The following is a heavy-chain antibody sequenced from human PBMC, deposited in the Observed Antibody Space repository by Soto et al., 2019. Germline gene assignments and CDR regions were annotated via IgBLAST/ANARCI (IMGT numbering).Heavy chain of an antibody. CDR2: IWYNGRNK. CDR3: ARENNILMFDY. V-gene: IGHV3-30*04. CDR1: GFTFSSFA. D-gene: IGHD3-9*01. Sequence: PGGSLRLSCAASGFTFSSFAIHWVRQAPGQGLEWVAVIWYNGRNKYYADSVEGRFTISRDNSKNTMHLEMNSLRAEDTAVYYCARENNILMFDYWGQGILVTVSS. J-gene: IGHJ4*02.